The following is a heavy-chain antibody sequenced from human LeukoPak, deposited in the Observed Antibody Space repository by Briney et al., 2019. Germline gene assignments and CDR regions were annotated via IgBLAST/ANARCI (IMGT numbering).Heavy chain of an antibody. CDR3: ASWPVGWYGEDS. J-gene: IGHJ4*02. CDR2: IKYDGSST. V-gene: IGHV3-74*01. Sequence: GGSLRLSCAASGFTFSTYWMYWVRQAPGTGLVWVSRIKYDGSSTSYADSVKGRFTISRDTPKNTLYLQMNSLRVEDTAVYYCASWPVGWYGEDSWGQGTLVTVSS. D-gene: IGHD6-19*01. CDR1: GFTFSTYW.